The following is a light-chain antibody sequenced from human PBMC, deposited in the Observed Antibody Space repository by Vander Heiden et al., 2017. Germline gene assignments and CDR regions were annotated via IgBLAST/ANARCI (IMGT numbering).Light chain of an antibody. CDR2: AAS. V-gene: IGKV1-12*01. Sequence: ETEITRSPSSVSASVGDRVTITCRASQGISTWLAWYQQKPGKAPKLLIYAASSLQSGVPARFSGSGSATDLTLTISSLQPEDFAASYCQQSNSFPLFTFGRGTKVDIK. CDR1: QGISTW. CDR3: QQSNSFPLFT. J-gene: IGKJ3*01.